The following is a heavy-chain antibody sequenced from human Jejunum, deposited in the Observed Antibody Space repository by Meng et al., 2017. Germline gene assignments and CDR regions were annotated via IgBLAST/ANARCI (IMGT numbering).Heavy chain of an antibody. CDR1: GFTFRNYG. CDR2: INWTGGSI. CDR3: ARDYSSGWYSSAASDI. D-gene: IGHD6-13*01. J-gene: IGHJ3*02. V-gene: IGHV3-20*04. Sequence: GESLKISCAASGFTFRNYGMSWVRQAPGKGLEWVSVINWTGGSIAYADSVKGRFTISRDNAKNSLYLQMNSLRDEDTAFYYCARDYSSGWYSSAASDIWGQGTVVTVSS.